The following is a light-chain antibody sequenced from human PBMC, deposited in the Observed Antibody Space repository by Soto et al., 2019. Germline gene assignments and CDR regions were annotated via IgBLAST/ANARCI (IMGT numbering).Light chain of an antibody. CDR2: GAS. CDR1: QSVSSSY. CDR3: HHYDSSPLT. Sequence: EIVLTQSPGTLSLSPGERATLSCRASQSVSSSYLAWYQQKPGQAPRLLIYGASSRATGIPARFSGSGSGTDFTLTISSLEPEDFAVYYCHHYDSSPLTFGGGTKVEIK. V-gene: IGKV3-20*01. J-gene: IGKJ4*01.